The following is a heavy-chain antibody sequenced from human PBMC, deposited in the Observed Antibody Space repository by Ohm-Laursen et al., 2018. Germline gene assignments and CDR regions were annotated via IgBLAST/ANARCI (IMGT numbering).Heavy chain of an antibody. J-gene: IGHJ6*02. Sequence: SLRLSCAVSGFTFSDSDIHWVRQASGKGLEWVGRIKTKRERYATAYRASVEGRFSLSRDDSKSTAYLQMNSLEIEDTAVYYCSRRMLHPTHGFYSLDVWGQGTTVTISS. V-gene: IGHV3-73*01. CDR1: GFTFSDSD. CDR2: IKTKRERYAT. D-gene: IGHD2-15*01. CDR3: SRRMLHPTHGFYSLDV.